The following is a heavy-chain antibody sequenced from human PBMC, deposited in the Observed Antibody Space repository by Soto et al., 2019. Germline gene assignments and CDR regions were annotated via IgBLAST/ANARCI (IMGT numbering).Heavy chain of an antibody. CDR1: GGTFSSYA. J-gene: IGHJ6*02. Sequence: QVQLVQSGAEVKKPGSSVKVSCKASGGTFSSYAISWVRQAPGQGLEWMGGIIPIFGTANYAQKCQGRVTITADEYTSTAYMELSSLRSEDTAVYYCARSPYYYDSSGYYYDAAGYYYYYYGMDVWGQGTTVTVSS. V-gene: IGHV1-69*01. D-gene: IGHD3-22*01. CDR3: ARSPYYYDSSGYYYDAAGYYYYYYGMDV. CDR2: IIPIFGTA.